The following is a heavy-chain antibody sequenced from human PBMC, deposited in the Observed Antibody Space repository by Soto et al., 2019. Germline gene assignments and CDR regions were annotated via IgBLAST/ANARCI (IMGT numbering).Heavy chain of an antibody. D-gene: IGHD3-16*01. V-gene: IGHV4-61*01. J-gene: IGHJ4*02. CDR1: GGSVSSGSYF. Sequence: PSETLSLTCTVSGGSVSSGSYFWSWIRQPPGKGLEWLGYIYYTGNTNYNPSLKSRLTISVDSSKNQFSLKLSSATAADTAVYYCAREKTGDLTFFDSWGQGTLVTVSS. CDR2: IYYTGNT. CDR3: AREKTGDLTFFDS.